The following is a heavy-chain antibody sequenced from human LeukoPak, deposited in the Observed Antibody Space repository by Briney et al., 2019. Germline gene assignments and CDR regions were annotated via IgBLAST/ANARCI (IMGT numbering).Heavy chain of an antibody. Sequence: GGSLRLSCAASGFTFSSYAMHWVRQAPGKGLEWVAVISYDGSNKYYADSVKGRFTISRDNSKNTLYLQMNSLRAEDTAVYYCAKGRGIAAAGPQAWYYGMDVWGQGTTVTVSS. CDR1: GFTFSSYA. CDR3: AKGRGIAAAGPQAWYYGMDV. D-gene: IGHD6-13*01. V-gene: IGHV3-30-3*01. J-gene: IGHJ6*02. CDR2: ISYDGSNK.